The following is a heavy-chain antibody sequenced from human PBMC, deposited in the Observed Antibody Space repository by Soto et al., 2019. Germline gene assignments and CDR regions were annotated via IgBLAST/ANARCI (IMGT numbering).Heavy chain of an antibody. CDR1: VFTFSSES. D-gene: IGHD6-19*01. V-gene: IGHV3-23*01. CDR3: AKDHQSSAWYNNWFDH. J-gene: IGHJ5*02. CDR2: IGDSGSNT. Sequence: VGSLIRSCSSSVFTFSSESVSLLRQAPGEWVEWVSTIGDSGSNTYYADSVKGRFTISIDNSKSTLYLKMNSLRAEDKDIYYCAKDHQSSAWYNNWFDHWGQGTMVTVSS.